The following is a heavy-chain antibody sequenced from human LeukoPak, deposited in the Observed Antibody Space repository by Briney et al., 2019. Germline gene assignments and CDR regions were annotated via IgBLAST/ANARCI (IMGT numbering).Heavy chain of an antibody. V-gene: IGHV3-23*01. CDR1: GFMFSNHG. CDR2: ISTRGGGI. J-gene: IGHJ4*02. Sequence: GGSLRLSCAGSGFMFSNHGMSWVRQAPGKGLEWVSGISTRGGGIYYADSVKGRFTISRDNSKNTLYLQMKSLRAEDTAVYYCAKDGFDYYDSSGYYYFDYWGQGTLVTVSS. CDR3: AKDGFDYYDSSGYYYFDY. D-gene: IGHD3-22*01.